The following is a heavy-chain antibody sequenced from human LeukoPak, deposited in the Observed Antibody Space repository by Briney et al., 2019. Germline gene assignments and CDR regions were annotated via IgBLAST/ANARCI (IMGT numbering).Heavy chain of an antibody. D-gene: IGHD6-13*01. J-gene: IGHJ4*02. CDR3: ARDAAAAGPFDY. CDR2: ISTYNGHT. V-gene: IGHV1-18*01. Sequence: ASVKVSCKASGYTFIDYGVSWVRQAPGQGLEWMGWISTYNGHTYYAQKLQGRVTMTTGTSTSTAYMELRSLRSDDTAVYYCARDAAAAGPFDYWGQGTLVTVSS. CDR1: GYTFIDYG.